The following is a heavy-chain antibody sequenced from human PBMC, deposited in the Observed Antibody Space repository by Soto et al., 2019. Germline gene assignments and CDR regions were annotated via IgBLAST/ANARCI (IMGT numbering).Heavy chain of an antibody. CDR3: AKAYDYIWGSYPRELDY. Sequence: EVQLLESGGGLVQPGGSLRLSCAVSGFTFSNFAMFWVRQAPGKGLEWVSSISRTGGAAHYADSVNGRFTVSRDNSKNTLFLQMDSLRADDTAVYYCAKAYDYIWGSYPRELDYWCQGTLVTVSS. D-gene: IGHD3-16*02. J-gene: IGHJ4*02. V-gene: IGHV3-23*01. CDR1: GFTFSNFA. CDR2: ISRTGGAA.